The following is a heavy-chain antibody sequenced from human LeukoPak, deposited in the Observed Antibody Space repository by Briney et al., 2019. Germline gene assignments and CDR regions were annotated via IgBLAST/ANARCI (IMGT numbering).Heavy chain of an antibody. CDR2: IYFIGST. D-gene: IGHD6-13*01. CDR3: ARAKGDLYSSSWYRSYYFDY. J-gene: IGHJ4*02. Sequence: SHSLSPAFTVAAGSIRSYYRSWIRQRPGKRQEWIVCIYFIGSTNYKPSLKSRVTLSAYTSKNQFSLRLSSVTAPETAVYYCARAKGDLYSSSWYRSYYFDYWGQGTLVTVSS. V-gene: IGHV4-59*07. CDR1: AGSIRSYY.